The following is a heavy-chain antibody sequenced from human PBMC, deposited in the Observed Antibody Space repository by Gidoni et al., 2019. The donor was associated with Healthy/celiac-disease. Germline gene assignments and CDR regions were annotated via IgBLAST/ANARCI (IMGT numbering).Heavy chain of an antibody. J-gene: IGHJ6*03. CDR1: GFTFSSCS. D-gene: IGHD6-19*01. V-gene: IGHV3-21*01. Sequence: EVQLVESGGGLVKHGGSLRLSCAAYGFTFSSCSMSWVRQAPGKGLEWVSSISSSSIYIYYADSVKGRFTISRDNAKNSLYLQMNSLRAEDTAVYYCARDCRGWQDFYYYYYYMDVWGKGTTVTVSS. CDR3: ARDCRGWQDFYYYYYYMDV. CDR2: ISSSSIYI.